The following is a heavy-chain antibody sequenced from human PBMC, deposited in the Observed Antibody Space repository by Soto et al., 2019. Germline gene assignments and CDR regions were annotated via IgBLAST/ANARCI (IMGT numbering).Heavy chain of an antibody. Sequence: EVQLVESGGDLIQPGGSLRLSCAASGFTVTNSYMAWVRQAPGKGLVWVSVVYTSGRTYHADSVKGRFTVSRDISTNMFFLQMNKLSAEDMATYYCARAGFERLYFDQWGRGTLVTVSS. CDR3: ARAGFERLYFDQ. D-gene: IGHD1-1*01. CDR2: VYTSGRT. CDR1: GFTVTNSY. V-gene: IGHV3-53*01. J-gene: IGHJ4*02.